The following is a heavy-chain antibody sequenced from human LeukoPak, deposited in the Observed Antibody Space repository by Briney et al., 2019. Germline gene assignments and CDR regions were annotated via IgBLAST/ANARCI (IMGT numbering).Heavy chain of an antibody. D-gene: IGHD2-8*02. CDR3: ARDFTGGSFDY. CDR1: GGSISSGGYY. Sequence: SETLSLTCTVSGGSISSGGYYWSWIRQHPGKGLEWLGSIFSSASTIYNPSLKSRVIISVDTTKNQFSLKLTSVTAADTAVYYCARDFTGGSFDYWGQGTLVTVSS. J-gene: IGHJ4*02. V-gene: IGHV4-31*03. CDR2: IFSSAST.